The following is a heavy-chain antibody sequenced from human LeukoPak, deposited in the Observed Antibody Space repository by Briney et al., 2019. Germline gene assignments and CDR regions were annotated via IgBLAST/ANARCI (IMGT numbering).Heavy chain of an antibody. D-gene: IGHD3-10*01. J-gene: IGHJ3*02. Sequence: GGSLRLSCAASGFTFSTYGMHWVRQAPGKGLEWVAFIRYDGINKYYADSVKGRFTISRDSFKNTLYLQMNSLRPEDTAVYYCAKEGDYYGSGSYRDGFDIWGQGTRATVSS. CDR3: AKEGDYYGSGSYRDGFDI. CDR2: IRYDGINK. CDR1: GFTFSTYG. V-gene: IGHV3-30*02.